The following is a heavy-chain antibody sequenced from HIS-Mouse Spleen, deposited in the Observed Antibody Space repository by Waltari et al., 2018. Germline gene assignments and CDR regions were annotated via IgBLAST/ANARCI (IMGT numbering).Heavy chain of an antibody. Sequence: QVQLVQSGAEVKKPGASVKVSCKASGYTFTGYYMHWVRQAPGQGLEWMGWINPNSGGTNYAQKFQGRVTMTRDTSISTAYMELRGLRSEDTAVYYCGREGGFGEFFDYWGQGTLVTVSS. CDR2: INPNSGGT. CDR1: GYTFTGYY. J-gene: IGHJ4*02. D-gene: IGHD3-10*01. CDR3: GREGGFGEFFDY. V-gene: IGHV1-2*02.